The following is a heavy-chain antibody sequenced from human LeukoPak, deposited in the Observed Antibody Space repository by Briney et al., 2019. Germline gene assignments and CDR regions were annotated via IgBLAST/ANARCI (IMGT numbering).Heavy chain of an antibody. CDR1: GLTFSSYW. CDR3: ARDHGFGELFVEPEGYYFDY. D-gene: IGHD3-10*01. V-gene: IGHV3-7*01. Sequence: GGSLRLSCTASGLTFSSYWMNWVRQAPGKGLEWVANIKQDGSEKYYVDSVKGRFTISRDNAKNSLYLQMNSLRAEDTAVYYCARDHGFGELFVEPEGYYFDYWGRGTLVAVSS. J-gene: IGHJ4*02. CDR2: IKQDGSEK.